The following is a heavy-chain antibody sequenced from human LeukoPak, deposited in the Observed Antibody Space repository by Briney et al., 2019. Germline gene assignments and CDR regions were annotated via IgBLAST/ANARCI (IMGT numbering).Heavy chain of an antibody. CDR3: ARVDPSSSSQALDS. CDR2: IIPMFGTA. V-gene: IGHV1-69*05. Sequence: ASVKVSCKASGGTFSSYAISWVRQAPGQGLEWMGGIIPMFGTATYAQKFQGRVTITTDESTFTAYMELSGLISEDTAVYYCARVDPSSSSQALDSWGQGTLVTVSS. D-gene: IGHD6-6*01. CDR1: GGTFSSYA. J-gene: IGHJ4*02.